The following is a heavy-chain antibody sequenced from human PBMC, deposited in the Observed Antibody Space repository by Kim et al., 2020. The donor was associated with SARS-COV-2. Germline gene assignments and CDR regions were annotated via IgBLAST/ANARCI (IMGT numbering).Heavy chain of an antibody. CDR2: ISASGAGI. CDR1: GFTFSNHN. J-gene: IGHJ4*02. V-gene: IGHV3-21*04. CDR3: ARVAVFAGNQYSSGAYDC. Sequence: GGSLRLSCVASGFTFSNHNINWVRQAPGKGLEWVSAISASGAGIHYVESVKGRFTISRDNAEKSVHLEMNNLGGEDTAIYYCARVAVFAGNQYSSGAYDCWGQGTLVTVSS. D-gene: IGHD3-10*01.